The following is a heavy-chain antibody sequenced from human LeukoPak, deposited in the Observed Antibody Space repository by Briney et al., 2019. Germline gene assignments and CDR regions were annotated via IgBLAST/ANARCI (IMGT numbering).Heavy chain of an antibody. Sequence: ASVKVSCKASGGTFSSYAISWVRQAPGQGLEWMGWISAYNGNTNYAQKLQGRVTMTTDTSTSTAYMELRSLRSDDTAVYYCARARRVVVAAKYYFDYWGQGTLVTVSS. D-gene: IGHD2-15*01. J-gene: IGHJ4*02. CDR1: GGTFSSYA. CDR2: ISAYNGNT. CDR3: ARARRVVVAAKYYFDY. V-gene: IGHV1-18*01.